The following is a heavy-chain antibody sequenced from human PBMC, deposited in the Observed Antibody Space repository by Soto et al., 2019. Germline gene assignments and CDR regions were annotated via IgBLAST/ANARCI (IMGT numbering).Heavy chain of an antibody. D-gene: IGHD3-16*01. CDR2: IIPIFGKA. CDR3: ASGGEYYDENLPRYYFFGMHV. J-gene: IGHJ6*02. Sequence: SVKVSCKASGGTFSNYPITWVRRAPGQGLEWLGGIIPIFGKADYTQKFQGRVTITADEPTSTAYMEISSLRSEGTAVYYCASGGEYYDENLPRYYFFGMHVWGPGTTVTVSS. V-gene: IGHV1-69*13. CDR1: GGTFSNYP.